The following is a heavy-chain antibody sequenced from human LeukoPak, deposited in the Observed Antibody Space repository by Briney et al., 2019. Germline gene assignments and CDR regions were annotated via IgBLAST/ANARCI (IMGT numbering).Heavy chain of an antibody. D-gene: IGHD3-9*01. CDR1: GFTVSTNY. J-gene: IGHJ4*02. CDR3: VKDGRLSLTGYYLNYFDC. CDR2: IHSGGTT. Sequence: PGGSLRLSCAASGFTVSTNYMSWVRQAPGKGLEWVSVIHSGGTTYYADSVKGRFTISRDNSKNTLYLQMSSLRAEDTAVYYCVKDGRLSLTGYYLNYFDCWGQGTLVTVSS. V-gene: IGHV3-53*05.